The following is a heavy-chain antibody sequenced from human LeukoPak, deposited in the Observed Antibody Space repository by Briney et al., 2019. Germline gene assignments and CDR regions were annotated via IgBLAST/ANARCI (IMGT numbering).Heavy chain of an antibody. D-gene: IGHD1-14*01. V-gene: IGHV4-4*02. Sequence: SGTLSLTCAVSGDSVSSSYWWTWVRQHAEKGLEWIGEIHHSGSTNYNWSLKSRVTISVDKSKNEFSLKLTSVTAADTAVYYCARGKARYPPCFDFWGQGTRVTVSS. CDR2: IHHSGST. CDR3: ARGKARYPPCFDF. CDR1: GDSVSSSYW. J-gene: IGHJ4*02.